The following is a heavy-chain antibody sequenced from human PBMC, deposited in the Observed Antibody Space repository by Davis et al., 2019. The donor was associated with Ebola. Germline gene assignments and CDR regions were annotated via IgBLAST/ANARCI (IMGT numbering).Heavy chain of an antibody. CDR1: GYTFTGYG. V-gene: IGHV1-18*04. Sequence: SVKVSCKTSGYTFTGYGISWVRQAPGQGLEWMGWISVYNGDTKYAQKFQGRVTMNTDTSTSTAYMELRSLTSDDTAVYYCARTGLVESLYMDVWGEGTTVTVSS. D-gene: IGHD5/OR15-5a*01. CDR3: ARTGLVESLYMDV. J-gene: IGHJ6*03. CDR2: ISVYNGDT.